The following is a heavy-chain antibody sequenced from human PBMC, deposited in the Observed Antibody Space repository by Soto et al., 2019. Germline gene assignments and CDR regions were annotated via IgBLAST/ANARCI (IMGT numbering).Heavy chain of an antibody. Sequence: SLTLSLTCAISGDSVSSNSAGWNWIRQSPSRGLEWLGRTYYRSEWYTDYAPSVRSRITINADTSKNKFPLQLNSVTPEDTAVYYCARGLGGITDYWGQGTRVTVSS. CDR1: GDSVSSNSAG. J-gene: IGHJ4*02. CDR3: ARGLGGITDY. D-gene: IGHD1-1*01. V-gene: IGHV6-1*01. CDR2: TYYRSEWYT.